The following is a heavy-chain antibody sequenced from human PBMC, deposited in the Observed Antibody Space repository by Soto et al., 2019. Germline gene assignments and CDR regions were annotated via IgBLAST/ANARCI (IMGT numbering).Heavy chain of an antibody. D-gene: IGHD2-2*01. CDR3: AHTIVVVPTAHDAFDV. J-gene: IGHJ3*01. Sequence: QITLKESGPTLVKPTQTLTLTCTFSGFSLSSIGVGVGWIRQPPGKALEWLGILYWDDDKHYSPSLKSRISIAKDTSQDQVVLTLTNMDPVDPATYYCAHTIVVVPTAHDAFDVWGQGTMVTVSS. CDR2: LYWDDDK. CDR1: GFSLSSIGVG. V-gene: IGHV2-5*02.